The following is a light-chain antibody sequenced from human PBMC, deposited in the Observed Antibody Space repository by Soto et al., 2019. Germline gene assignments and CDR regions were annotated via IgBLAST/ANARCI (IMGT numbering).Light chain of an antibody. CDR2: GAS. J-gene: IGKJ2*01. CDR3: QQYGRSLMYT. V-gene: IGKV3-20*01. Sequence: EIVLTQSPGTLSLSPGEGATLSCRASQSVSSSYLAWYQQKPGQAPRLLIFGASSRATGIPDRFSGSGSGTDFTLTISRLEPEDFAVYYCQQYGRSLMYTFGQGTKLEIK. CDR1: QSVSSSY.